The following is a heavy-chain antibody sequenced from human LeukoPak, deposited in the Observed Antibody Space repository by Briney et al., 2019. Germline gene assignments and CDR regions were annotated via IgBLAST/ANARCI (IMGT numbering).Heavy chain of an antibody. CDR2: IRYDGSNK. D-gene: IGHD3-10*01. CDR3: TRVPPLLWFGEQYDIDY. Sequence: GGSLRLSCAASGFTFSSYGMHWVRQAPGKGLEWVAFIRYDGSNKYYADSVKGRFTISRDNSKNTLYLQMNSLKTEDTAVYYCTRVPPLLWFGEQYDIDYWGQGTLVTVSS. V-gene: IGHV3-30*02. J-gene: IGHJ4*02. CDR1: GFTFSSYG.